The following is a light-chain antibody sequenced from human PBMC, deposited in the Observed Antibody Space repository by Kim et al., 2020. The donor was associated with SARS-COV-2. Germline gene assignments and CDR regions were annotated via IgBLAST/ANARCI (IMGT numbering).Light chain of an antibody. Sequence: AGSVALGQTVRITCQGNSLRNFYASWYQQKPGQAPVLIIYGRDNRPSGIPDRFSGSSSGNTASLNITGAQAEDEADYYCNARDGHVFGTGTKVTVL. J-gene: IGLJ1*01. CDR3: NARDGHV. V-gene: IGLV3-19*01. CDR2: GRD. CDR1: SLRNFY.